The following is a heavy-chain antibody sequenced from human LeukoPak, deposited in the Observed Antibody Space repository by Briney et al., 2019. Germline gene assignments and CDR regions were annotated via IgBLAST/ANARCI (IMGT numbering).Heavy chain of an antibody. CDR1: GGSISSYN. D-gene: IGHD5-12*01. CDR3: ARGTDEWLRPLYGMDV. Sequence: PSETLSRTCTVSGGSISSYNWSWIRQPAGKGREWIGRIYTSGSTNYNPSLKSRVTMSVDTSKNQFSLKLSSVTAADTAVYYCARGTDEWLRPLYGMDVWGQGTTVTVSS. CDR2: IYTSGST. J-gene: IGHJ6*02. V-gene: IGHV4-4*07.